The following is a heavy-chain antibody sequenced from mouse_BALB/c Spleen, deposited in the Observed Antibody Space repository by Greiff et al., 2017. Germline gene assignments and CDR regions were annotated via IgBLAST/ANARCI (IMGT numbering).Heavy chain of an antibody. CDR2: ISSGSSTI. CDR1: GFTFSSFG. D-gene: IGHD2-14*01. CDR3: ARRGTPYAMDD. J-gene: IGHJ4*01. Sequence: EVQRVESGGGLVQPGGSRKLSCAASGFTFSSFGMHWVRQAPEKGLEWVAYISSGSSTIYYADTVKGRFTISRDNPKNTLFLQMTSLRSEDTAMYDCARRGTPYAMDDWGQGTAVTVSS. V-gene: IGHV5-17*02.